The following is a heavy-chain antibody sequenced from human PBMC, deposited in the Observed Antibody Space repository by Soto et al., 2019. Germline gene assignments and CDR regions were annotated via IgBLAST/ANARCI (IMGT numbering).Heavy chain of an antibody. CDR2: INAGNGNT. CDR3: ARDMAGTNWFDP. Sequence: GAAVKVSCKASGYTFTSYAMHWVRQAPGQRLEWMGWINAGNGNTKYSQKFQGRVTITRDTSASTAYMELSSLRSEDTAVYYCARDMAGTNWFDPWGQGTLVTV. V-gene: IGHV1-3*01. CDR1: GYTFTSYA. D-gene: IGHD6-19*01. J-gene: IGHJ5*02.